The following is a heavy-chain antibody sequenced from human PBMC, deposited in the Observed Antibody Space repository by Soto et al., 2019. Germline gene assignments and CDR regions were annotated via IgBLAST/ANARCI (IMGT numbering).Heavy chain of an antibody. D-gene: IGHD6-13*01. Sequence: KPSETLSLTCTVSGGSISSYYWSWIRQAPEKGLEWIGYIYYSGSTSYDPSLKSRVTISVDTSKNQFSLMLSSVTAADTAVYYCARGVNSWYFDYWGLGTLVTVSS. CDR3: ARGVNSWYFDY. V-gene: IGHV4-59*01. J-gene: IGHJ4*02. CDR1: GGSISSYY. CDR2: IYYSGST.